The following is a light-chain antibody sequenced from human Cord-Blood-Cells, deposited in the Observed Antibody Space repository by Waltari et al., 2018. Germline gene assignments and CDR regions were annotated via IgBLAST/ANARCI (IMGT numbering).Light chain of an antibody. V-gene: IGLV2-14*03. Sequence: QSALTQPASMSGSPGQSITISCTGTSSDLGGYNYVSWYQQHPGKAPKLMIYDVSNRPSGVSNRFSGSKSGNTASLTISGLQAEDEADYYCSSYTSSAWVFGGGTKLTVL. CDR2: DVS. CDR3: SSYTSSAWV. CDR1: SSDLGGYNY. J-gene: IGLJ3*02.